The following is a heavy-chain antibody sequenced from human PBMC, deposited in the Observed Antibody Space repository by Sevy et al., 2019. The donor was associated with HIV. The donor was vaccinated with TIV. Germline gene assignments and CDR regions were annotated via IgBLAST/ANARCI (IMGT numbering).Heavy chain of an antibody. J-gene: IGHJ4*02. D-gene: IGHD6-19*01. Sequence: GGSLRLSCAASGFTLSNYGIHWVRQAPGKGLEWLAAISNGGTNKYYTDSVKGRFTISRDNSKNTLYLQMNSLRAEDTAVYFCAKDASSQWLNYFFDYWGQGSLVTVSS. CDR2: ISNGGTNK. V-gene: IGHV3-30*18. CDR3: AKDASSQWLNYFFDY. CDR1: GFTLSNYG.